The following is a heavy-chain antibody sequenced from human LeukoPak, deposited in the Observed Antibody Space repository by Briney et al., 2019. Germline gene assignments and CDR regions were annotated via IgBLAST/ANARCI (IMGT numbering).Heavy chain of an antibody. CDR2: INPSGGST. CDR1: GYTFTSYY. J-gene: IGHJ6*04. CDR3: AIDGGYPNYYYGMDV. Sequence: GASVKVSCKASGYTFTSYYMHWVRQAPGQGLEWMGIINPSGGSTSYAQKFQGRVTMTRDTSTSTVYMELSSLRSEDTAVYYCAIDGGYPNYYYGMDVWGKGTTVTVSS. D-gene: IGHD5-12*01. V-gene: IGHV1-46*01.